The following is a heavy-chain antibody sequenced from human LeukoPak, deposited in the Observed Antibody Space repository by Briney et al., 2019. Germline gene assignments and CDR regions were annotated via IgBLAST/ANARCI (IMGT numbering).Heavy chain of an antibody. Sequence: GGSLRLSCAASGFTFSGYAMSWVRQAPGKGLEWVSAISGSGGSTYYADSVKGRFTISRDNSKNTLYLQMNSLRAEDTAVYYCAKEGLDSSGYKGYFDYWGQGTLVTVSS. CDR2: ISGSGGST. V-gene: IGHV3-23*01. CDR1: GFTFSGYA. D-gene: IGHD3-22*01. J-gene: IGHJ4*02. CDR3: AKEGLDSSGYKGYFDY.